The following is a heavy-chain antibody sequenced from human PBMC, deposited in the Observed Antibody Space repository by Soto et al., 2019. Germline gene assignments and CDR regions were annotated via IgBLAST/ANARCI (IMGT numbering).Heavy chain of an antibody. V-gene: IGHV1-2*02. CDR1: GYTFIGYY. CDR3: ARDLVSTIGDFDF. D-gene: IGHD5-12*01. CDR2: INPNSGAT. J-gene: IGHJ4*02. Sequence: GASVKVSCKTSGYTFIGYYIHWVRQAPGQGLEWMGWINPNSGATNYAQKFQGRVSMTQDTSITTAYMELSRLRSDDTAVYYCARDLVSTIGDFDFWGQGTPVTVSS.